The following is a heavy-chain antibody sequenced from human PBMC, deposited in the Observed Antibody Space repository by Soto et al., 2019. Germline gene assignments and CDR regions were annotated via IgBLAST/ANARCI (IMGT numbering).Heavy chain of an antibody. CDR2: IIPIFGTT. V-gene: IGHV1-69*06. J-gene: IGHJ5*02. CDR3: ARDRTDSGYYSNWLDP. D-gene: IGHD3-22*01. CDR1: GGPFGSDA. Sequence: ASVKVSCKASGGPFGSDAITWVRQAPGQGLEWVGRIIPIFGTTNYAQNLQGRVTISADKSTLTSYMELHSLTSDDTALYYCARDRTDSGYYSNWLDPWGQGPQVTV.